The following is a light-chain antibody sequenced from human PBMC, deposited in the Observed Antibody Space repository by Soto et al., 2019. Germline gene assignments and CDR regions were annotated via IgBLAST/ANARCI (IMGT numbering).Light chain of an antibody. CDR1: QSVSNNY. V-gene: IGKV3-11*01. J-gene: IGKJ1*01. CDR2: GAS. CDR3: QQRSKMPLT. Sequence: EIVLTQSPGTLSLSPGERATLSCRASQSVSNNYLAWYQQKPGQAPRLLIYGASNRATGIPARFSGTGSETDFTLTISSLEPEDFAIYYCQQRSKMPLTFGHGTKVDIK.